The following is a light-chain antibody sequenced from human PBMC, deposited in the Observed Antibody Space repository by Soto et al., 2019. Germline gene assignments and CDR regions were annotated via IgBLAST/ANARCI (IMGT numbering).Light chain of an antibody. Sequence: EIVLTQSPGTLSLSPGERATLSCRASQRVSSSDLAWYQQKPGQAPRLLIYGASSRATGIPDRFSGSGSGTDFTLTIRGQEPEDSAAHYCQRHAATFGQGTKVEIK. CDR2: GAS. J-gene: IGKJ1*01. CDR3: QRHAAT. V-gene: IGKV3-20*01. CDR1: QRVSSSD.